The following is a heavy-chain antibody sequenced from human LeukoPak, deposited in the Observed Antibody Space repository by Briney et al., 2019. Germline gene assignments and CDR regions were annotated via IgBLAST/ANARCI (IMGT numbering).Heavy chain of an antibody. CDR1: GGSISSSSYY. CDR2: IYYSGST. Sequence: SSETPSLTCTVSGGSISSSSYYWGWIHQPPGKGLEWIGSIYYSGSTYYNPSLKSRVTISVDTSKNQFSLKLSSVTAADTAVYYCARGMGYYGSGRSYDYWGQGTLVTVSS. D-gene: IGHD3-10*01. V-gene: IGHV4-39*07. CDR3: ARGMGYYGSGRSYDY. J-gene: IGHJ4*02.